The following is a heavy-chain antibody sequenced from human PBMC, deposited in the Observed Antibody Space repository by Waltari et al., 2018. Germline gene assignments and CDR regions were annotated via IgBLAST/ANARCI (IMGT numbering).Heavy chain of an antibody. D-gene: IGHD1-26*01. CDR1: GFTFSSYA. J-gene: IGHJ4*02. CDR2: IYSGGSST. CDR3: AKDRGSYSRVVFDY. V-gene: IGHV3-23*03. Sequence: EVQLLESGGGLVQPGGSLRLSCAASGFTFSSYAMSWVRQAPGKGLEWVSVIYSGGSSTYYADSVKGRFTISRDNSKNTLYLQMNSLRAEDTAVYYCAKDRGSYSRVVFDYWGQGTLVTVSS.